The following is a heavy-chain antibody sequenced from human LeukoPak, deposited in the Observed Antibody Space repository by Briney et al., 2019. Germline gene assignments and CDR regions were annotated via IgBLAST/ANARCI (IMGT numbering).Heavy chain of an antibody. D-gene: IGHD3-22*01. V-gene: IGHV3-64*01. Sequence: PGGSLRSSCAASGFTFSSYAMHWFGQAPGKGLEYVSAISSNGGSTYYANSVKGRFTISRDNSKNTLYLQMGSLRAEDMAVYYCARVYYDSSGSPDVWGKGTTVTVSS. CDR3: ARVYYDSSGSPDV. J-gene: IGHJ6*04. CDR2: ISSNGGST. CDR1: GFTFSSYA.